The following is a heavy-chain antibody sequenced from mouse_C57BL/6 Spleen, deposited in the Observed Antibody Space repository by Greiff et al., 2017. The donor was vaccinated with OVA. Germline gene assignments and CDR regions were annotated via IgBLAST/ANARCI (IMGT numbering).Heavy chain of an antibody. J-gene: IGHJ3*01. CDR1: GYTFTSYW. Sequence: QVQLQQPGAELVRPGSSVKLSCKASGYTFTSYWMHWVKQRPIQGLEWIGNIDPSDSEAHYNQKFKDKATLTVDKSSRTAYMQLSSLTSEDSAVYYCARGEAYSNPWFAYWGQGTLVTVSA. D-gene: IGHD2-5*01. V-gene: IGHV1-52*01. CDR2: IDPSDSEA. CDR3: ARGEAYSNPWFAY.